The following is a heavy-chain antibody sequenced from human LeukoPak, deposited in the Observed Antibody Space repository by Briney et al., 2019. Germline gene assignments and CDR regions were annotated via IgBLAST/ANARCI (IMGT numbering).Heavy chain of an antibody. CDR2: IYSGGST. CDR3: ARVRGGYYFDY. V-gene: IGHV3-53*01. J-gene: IGHJ4*02. D-gene: IGHD3-10*01. CDR1: GFTFSDYW. Sequence: GGSLRLSCAASGFTFSDYWMSWVRQAPGKGLEWVSVIYSGGSTYYADSVKGRFTISRDNSKNTLYLQMNSLRAEDTAVYYCARVRGGYYFDYWGQGTLVTVSS.